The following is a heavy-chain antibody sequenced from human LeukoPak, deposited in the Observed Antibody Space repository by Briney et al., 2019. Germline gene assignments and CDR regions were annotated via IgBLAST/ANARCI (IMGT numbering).Heavy chain of an antibody. V-gene: IGHV4-4*02. CDR3: ASGIVAAAGDFDY. Sequence: PSGTLSLTCAVSGGSISSGIWWSWVRQPPGKGLEWIGGIYHSGSTNYNPSLRSRVTISVDKSKNQFSLKLSSVIAADTAVYYCASGIVAAAGDFDYWGQGTLVTVSS. J-gene: IGHJ4*02. D-gene: IGHD6-13*01. CDR2: IYHSGST. CDR1: GGSISSGIW.